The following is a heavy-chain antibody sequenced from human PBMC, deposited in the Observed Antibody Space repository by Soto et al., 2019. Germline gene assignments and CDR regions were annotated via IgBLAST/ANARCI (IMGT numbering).Heavy chain of an antibody. J-gene: IGHJ4*02. CDR2: INPDSGAT. V-gene: IGHV1-2*02. Sequence: HEHVVQSRAEVKRPGASLKVSCKASGYSFTGYYIHWVRQAPGQGLEWMGWINPDSGATNYAQNFQGRVTLTSDTSISTASMDLTSLTSDDTAVYYCARGDYGTGGYPFPYFDYWGQGTLVIVSS. CDR1: GYSFTGYY. CDR3: ARGDYGTGGYPFPYFDY. D-gene: IGHD2-8*02.